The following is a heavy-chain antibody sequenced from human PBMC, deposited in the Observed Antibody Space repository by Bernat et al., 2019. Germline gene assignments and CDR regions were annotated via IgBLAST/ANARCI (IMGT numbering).Heavy chain of an antibody. J-gene: IGHJ1*01. CDR2: INSDGSST. D-gene: IGHD6-19*01. CDR1: GFTFSSYW. Sequence: EVQLLESGGGLVQPGGSLRLSCAASGFTFSSYWMHWVRQAPGKGLVWVSRINSDGSSTSYADSVKGRFTISRDNAKNTLYLQMNSLRAEDTAVYYCVRDDDDIAVAGTEYFQHWGQGTLVTVSS. V-gene: IGHV3-74*01. CDR3: VRDDDDIAVAGTEYFQH.